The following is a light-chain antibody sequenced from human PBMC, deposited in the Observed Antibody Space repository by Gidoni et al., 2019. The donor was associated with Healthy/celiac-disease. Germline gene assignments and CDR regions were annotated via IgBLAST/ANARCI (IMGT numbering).Light chain of an antibody. Sequence: DIVMTQSPLSLPVTPGEPASISCRSSQSLLHSNGYNYLDWYLQKPGQSPQLLIYLGSNRASGVPDRFIGSGSGTDFTLKISRVEAEDFGVYYCMQALQTPYTFGQGTKLEIK. V-gene: IGKV2-28*01. J-gene: IGKJ2*01. CDR1: QSLLHSNGYNY. CDR2: LGS. CDR3: MQALQTPYT.